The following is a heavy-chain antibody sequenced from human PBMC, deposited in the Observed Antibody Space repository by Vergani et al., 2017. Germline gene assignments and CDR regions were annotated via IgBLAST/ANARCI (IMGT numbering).Heavy chain of an antibody. CDR1: FDSIRNFY. J-gene: IGHJ4*02. D-gene: IGHD6-19*01. CDR2: IHYSENT. Sequence: QVQLQESGPGLVKSSETLSLTCSVSFDSIRNFYCNWIRQPPGKGLEWIGSIHYSENTNYNPSLKTRVTISVDTSKNQFSLTLTSVTAADTAVYYCASDTHSGQRTDHWGQGILVTVTS. V-gene: IGHV4-59*01. CDR3: ASDTHSGQRTDH.